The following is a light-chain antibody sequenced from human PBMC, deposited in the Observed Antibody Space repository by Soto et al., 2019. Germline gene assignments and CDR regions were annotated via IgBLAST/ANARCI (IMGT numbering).Light chain of an antibody. CDR3: SSYRSSSTFVV. Sequence: QSVLTQPASVSGSPGQSITISCTGTSFKNVSWYQQHPGQAPKLLIYDVSYRPSGISHRFSGSESAYTASLTISGLQAEDEADYYCSSYRSSSTFVVFGGGTKLTVL. CDR1: SFKN. CDR2: DVS. V-gene: IGLV2-14*03. J-gene: IGLJ2*01.